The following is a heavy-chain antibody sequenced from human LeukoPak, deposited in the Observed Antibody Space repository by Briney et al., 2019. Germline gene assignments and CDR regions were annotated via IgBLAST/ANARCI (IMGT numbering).Heavy chain of an antibody. Sequence: ASVKVSCKASGYTFTDFHMHWVRQAPGQGLEWMGWINPHTGGTNYAQKFQGRVTLTTDTSTSTAYMELRSLRSDDTAVYYCARTPHYCSGGSCYFDVFDIWGQGTMVTVSS. V-gene: IGHV1-2*02. CDR3: ARTPHYCSGGSCYFDVFDI. J-gene: IGHJ3*02. D-gene: IGHD2-15*01. CDR2: INPHTGGT. CDR1: GYTFTDFH.